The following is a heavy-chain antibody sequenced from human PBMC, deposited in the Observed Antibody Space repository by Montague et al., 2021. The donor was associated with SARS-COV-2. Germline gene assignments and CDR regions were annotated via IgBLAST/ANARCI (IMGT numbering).Heavy chain of an antibody. V-gene: IGHV4-34*01. CDR1: GACYTAQY. CDR2: INHRGNT. Sequence: SETLSLTCAILGACYTAQYRSSIRQYPRQRLEWYAEINHRGNTTYMSSLKSRVTMSVDTSKNQFSLKLSSVTAADTAIYYCARGGLAGGNYDIRSFSYTSPLDYWGQGTLVTVSS. CDR3: ARGGLAGGNYDIRSFSYTSPLDY. D-gene: IGHD3-3*01. J-gene: IGHJ4*02.